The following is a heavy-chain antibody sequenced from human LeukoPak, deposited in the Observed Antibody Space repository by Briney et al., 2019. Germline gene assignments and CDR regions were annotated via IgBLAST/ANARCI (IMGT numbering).Heavy chain of an antibody. V-gene: IGHV3-7*01. CDR2: IRPAGKDR. Sequence: PGGSLRLSCVVSGYTFSNNMMTWVRQAPGKGLEWVATIRPAGKDRYRVDSVKGRFIISRDNAKNSLSLQMNSLRDDDTALYYCMSAHGYWGQGTLVTVSS. J-gene: IGHJ4*02. CDR3: MSAHGY. CDR1: GYTFSNNM.